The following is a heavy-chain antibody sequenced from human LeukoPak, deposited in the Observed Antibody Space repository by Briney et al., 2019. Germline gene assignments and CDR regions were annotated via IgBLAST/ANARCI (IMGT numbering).Heavy chain of an antibody. CDR1: GYTFTGFY. CDR2: INPNRGGT. CDR3: ARNLISGNYGLGYSYGMDV. J-gene: IGHJ6*02. Sequence: ASVKVSCKASGYTFTGFYMHWVRQAPGQGLECMGWINPNRGGTYSAQSFQGRVTMTRDTSISTAYMELSRLRSDDTAVYDCARNLISGNYGLGYSYGMDVGGQGTTVTVPS. V-gene: IGHV1-2*02. D-gene: IGHD4-11*01.